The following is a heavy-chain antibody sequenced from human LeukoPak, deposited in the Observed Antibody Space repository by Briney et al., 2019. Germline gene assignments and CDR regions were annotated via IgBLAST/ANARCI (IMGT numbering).Heavy chain of an antibody. Sequence: SETLSLTCTVSGGSISSYYWSWIRQPPGKGLEWIGYIYYSGSTNYNPSLKSRVTISVDTSKNQFSLKLSSVTAADTAVYYCAKDRDSTIFGIFDYWGQGTLVTVSS. CDR3: AKDRDSTIFGIFDY. V-gene: IGHV4-59*01. J-gene: IGHJ4*02. CDR2: IYYSGST. D-gene: IGHD2-2*01. CDR1: GGSISSYY.